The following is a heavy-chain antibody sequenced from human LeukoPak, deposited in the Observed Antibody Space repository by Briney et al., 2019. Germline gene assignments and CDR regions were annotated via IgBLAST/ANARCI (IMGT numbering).Heavy chain of an antibody. Sequence: SEPLSLTCTVSGGSISSGDYYWSWIRQPPGKGLEWIGYIYYSGSTYYNPSLKSRVTISVDTSKNQFSLKLSSVTAADTAVYYCAREESTYTFDYWGQGTLVTVSS. CDR1: GGSISSGDYY. CDR2: IYYSGST. V-gene: IGHV4-30-4*01. CDR3: AREESTYTFDY. J-gene: IGHJ4*02. D-gene: IGHD3-16*01.